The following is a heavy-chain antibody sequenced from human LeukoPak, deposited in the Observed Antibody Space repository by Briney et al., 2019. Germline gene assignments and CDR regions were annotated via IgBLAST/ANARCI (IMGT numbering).Heavy chain of an antibody. V-gene: IGHV3-30*04. Sequence: GGSLRLSCAASGFTFSSYAMHWVRQAPGKGLEWVAVISYDGSNKYYADSVKGRFTISRDNSKNTLYLQMNSLRAEDTAVYYCARDKGRLTPGTPLDVWGKGTTVTVSS. CDR3: ARDKGRLTPGTPLDV. J-gene: IGHJ6*04. D-gene: IGHD4/OR15-4a*01. CDR1: GFTFSSYA. CDR2: ISYDGSNK.